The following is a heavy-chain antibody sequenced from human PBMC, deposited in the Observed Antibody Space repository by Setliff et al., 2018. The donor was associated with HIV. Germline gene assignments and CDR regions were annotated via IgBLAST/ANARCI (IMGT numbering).Heavy chain of an antibody. CDR1: GGSISSYY. V-gene: IGHV4-59*01. CDR3: ASLLGYCSGGSCYSGWFDP. D-gene: IGHD2-15*01. CDR2: IYYSGST. Sequence: LYLTCTVSGGSISSYYWSWIRQPPGKGLERIGYIYYSGSTNYNPSLNSRVTISVDTSKNQFSLKLSSVTAADTAVYYCASLLGYCSGGSCYSGWFDPWGQGTLVTVSS. J-gene: IGHJ5*02.